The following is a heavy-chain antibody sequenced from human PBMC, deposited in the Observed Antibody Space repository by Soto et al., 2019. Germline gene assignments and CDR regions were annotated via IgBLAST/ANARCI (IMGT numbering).Heavy chain of an antibody. CDR2: IIPIFGTA. D-gene: IGHD2-15*01. V-gene: IGHV1-69*13. CDR3: ARDCSAGSCYHNWFDP. CDR1: GVTFSSYA. Sequence: ASVKVSCKASGVTFSSYAISWVRQAPGQGLEWMGGIIPIFGTANYAQKFQGRVTITADESTSTAYMELNSLRSEDTAVYYCARDCSAGSCYHNWFDPWGQGTLVTVSS. J-gene: IGHJ5*02.